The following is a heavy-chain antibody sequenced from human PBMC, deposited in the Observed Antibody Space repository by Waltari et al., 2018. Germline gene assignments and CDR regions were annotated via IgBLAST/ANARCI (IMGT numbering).Heavy chain of an antibody. CDR3: ARTAMVQGVMGY. Sequence: QVQLVQSGAEVKKPGASVKVSCKASGYTFTGYYMHWVRLAPGQGREWMGGSNPNSGGTTFAQQCQGRVTKTRDTSISTAYMELSRLSSDDPAVYYCARTAMVQGVMGYWGQGTLVTVSS. CDR2: SNPNSGGT. V-gene: IGHV1-2*02. J-gene: IGHJ4*02. CDR1: GYTFTGYY. D-gene: IGHD3-10*01.